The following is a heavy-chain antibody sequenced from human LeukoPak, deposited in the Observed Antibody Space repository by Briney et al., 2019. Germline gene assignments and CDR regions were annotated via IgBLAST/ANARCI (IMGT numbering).Heavy chain of an antibody. J-gene: IGHJ1*01. CDR1: GGTFSSYA. CDR3: ARGGYYYDSSGYYYGYFQH. CDR2: IIPIFGTA. D-gene: IGHD3-22*01. Sequence: ASVKVSCKASGGTFSSYAISWVRQAPGQGLEWMGGIIPIFGTANYAQKFQGRVTITADESTSTAYKELSSLRSEDTAVYYCARGGYYYDSSGYYYGYFQHWGQGTLVTVSS. V-gene: IGHV1-69*13.